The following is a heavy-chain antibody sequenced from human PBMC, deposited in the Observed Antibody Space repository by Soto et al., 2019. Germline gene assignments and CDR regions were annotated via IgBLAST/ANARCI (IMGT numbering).Heavy chain of an antibody. CDR1: GFTLSNYA. V-gene: IGHV3-23*01. J-gene: IGHJ6*02. CDR2: SSGSGGST. D-gene: IGHD1-26*01. Sequence: EVQLLESGGGLVQPGGSLRLSCAASGFTLSNYAMSWDRQAPGKGLEWVPASSGSGGSTYYANSVKGRLTISRDNSKNTLYLQLNSLRAEDTAVYHCATDGYYALDMDVWGQGTTVSVSS. CDR3: ATDGYYALDMDV.